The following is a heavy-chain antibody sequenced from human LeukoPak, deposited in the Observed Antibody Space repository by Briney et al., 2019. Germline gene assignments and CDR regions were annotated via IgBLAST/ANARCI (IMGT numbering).Heavy chain of an antibody. Sequence: GESLKISCKGSGYSFTSYWIGWVRQMPGKGLEWMGIIYPGDSETRYSPSFQDQVTISADKSINSAYLQWSSLKASDTAIYYCARLRISTWYYLDYWGQGSLVTVSS. CDR1: GYSFTSYW. CDR2: IYPGDSET. CDR3: ARLRISTWYYLDY. D-gene: IGHD6-13*01. V-gene: IGHV5-51*01. J-gene: IGHJ4*02.